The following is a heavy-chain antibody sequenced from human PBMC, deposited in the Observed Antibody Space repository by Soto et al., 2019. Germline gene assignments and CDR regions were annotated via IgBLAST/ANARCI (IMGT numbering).Heavy chain of an antibody. Sequence: GGSLRLSCAASGFTFSSYAMHWVRQAPGKGLEWVAVISYDGSNKYYADSVKGRFTISRDNSKNTLYLQMNSLRAEDTAVYYCARSGEPYSGSYYRTVRGLYYYYGMDVWGQGTTVTVSS. J-gene: IGHJ6*02. V-gene: IGHV3-30-3*01. CDR3: ARSGEPYSGSYYRTVRGLYYYYGMDV. CDR1: GFTFSSYA. CDR2: ISYDGSNK. D-gene: IGHD1-26*01.